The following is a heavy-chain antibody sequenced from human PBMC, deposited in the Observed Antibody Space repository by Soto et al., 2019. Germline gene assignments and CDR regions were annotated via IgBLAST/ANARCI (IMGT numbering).Heavy chain of an antibody. CDR2: ISYEGSNN. V-gene: IGHV3-30*03. Sequence: QVQLVEAGGGVVQPGRSLRLSCGASGFTFNSHGMHWVRQAPGKGLEWVAVISYEGSNNFYAESVKGRFTISRDNSKNSLYLQMNSLSREDTAVYYCARGAEYQLLSRDDFYGMDVWGQGTTVTVAS. CDR1: GFTFNSHG. D-gene: IGHD2-2*01. CDR3: ARGAEYQLLSRDDFYGMDV. J-gene: IGHJ6*02.